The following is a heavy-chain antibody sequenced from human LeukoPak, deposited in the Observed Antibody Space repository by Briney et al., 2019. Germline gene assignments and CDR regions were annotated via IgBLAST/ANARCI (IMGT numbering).Heavy chain of an antibody. V-gene: IGHV4-31*03. Sequence: SETLSLTCTVSGGSISSGGYYWSWIRQHPGNGLEWIGYIYYSGSTYYNPSLKSRVTISVDTSKNQFSLKLSSVTAADTAVYYCARAPSDIVVVTAANPGFDYWGQGTLVTVSS. CDR3: ARAPSDIVVVTAANPGFDY. D-gene: IGHD2-2*01. CDR1: GGSISSGGYY. J-gene: IGHJ4*02. CDR2: IYYSGST.